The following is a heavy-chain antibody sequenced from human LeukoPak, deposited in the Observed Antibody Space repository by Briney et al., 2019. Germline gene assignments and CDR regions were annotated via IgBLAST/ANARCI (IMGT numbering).Heavy chain of an antibody. CDR1: GFTFSSYE. CDR3: ARAPRIVGADY. D-gene: IGHD1-26*01. V-gene: IGHV3-48*03. CDR2: ISSSGSTI. J-gene: IGHJ4*02. Sequence: PGGSLRLSCAASGFTFSSYEMNWVRQTPGKGLEWVSYISSSGSTIYYADSVKGRFTISRDNAKNSLYLQMNSLRAEDTAVYYCARAPRIVGADYWGQGTLVTVSS.